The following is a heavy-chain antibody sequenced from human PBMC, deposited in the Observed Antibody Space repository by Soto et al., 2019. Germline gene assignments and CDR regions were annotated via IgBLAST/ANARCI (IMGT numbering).Heavy chain of an antibody. CDR2: IYYRGNT. V-gene: IGHV4-59*08. CDR3: ARHSKKTGDFDYYYGMDV. Sequence: SETLSLTCSVFGGSMSPYYWSWIRQSPGKGLEWIANIYYRGNTNYNPSLESRVTISIDTSNNQFSLKLNSLTAADTAVYYCARHSKKTGDFDYYYGMDVWGQGTTVT. J-gene: IGHJ6*02. D-gene: IGHD7-27*01. CDR1: GGSMSPYY.